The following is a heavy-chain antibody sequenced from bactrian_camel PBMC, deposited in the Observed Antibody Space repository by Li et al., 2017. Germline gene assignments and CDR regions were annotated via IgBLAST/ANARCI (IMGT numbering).Heavy chain of an antibody. CDR2: ISASGSFT. J-gene: IGHJ4*01. V-gene: IGHV3S40*01. CDR1: GYTLPMN. D-gene: IGHD6*01. Sequence: VQLVESGGGSVQAGESLRLSCVSSGYTLPMNMGWFRRLPGQEREGVAAISASGSFTYYSDSVKGRFTISQDNGKNIVYLQMNSLKPEDTAMYCCAAGPRIRGSWCWATKSGYNVWGEGTQVTVS. CDR3: AAGPRIRGSWCWATKSGYNV.